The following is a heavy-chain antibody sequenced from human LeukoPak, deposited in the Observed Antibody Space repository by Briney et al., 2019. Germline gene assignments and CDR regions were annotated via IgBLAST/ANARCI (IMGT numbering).Heavy chain of an antibody. V-gene: IGHV4-31*03. D-gene: IGHD6-19*01. CDR3: ARGREWLASYYFDY. Sequence: SETLSLTCTVSGGSISSGGYYWSWIRQHPGKGLEWIGYIYYSGSTYYHPSLKSRVTISVDTSKHQFSLKLSSVTAADTAVYYCARGREWLASYYFDYWGEGTLVTVSS. J-gene: IGHJ4*02. CDR2: IYYSGST. CDR1: GGSISSGGYY.